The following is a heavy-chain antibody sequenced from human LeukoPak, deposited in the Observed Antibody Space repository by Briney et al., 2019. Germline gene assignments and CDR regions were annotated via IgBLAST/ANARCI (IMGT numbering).Heavy chain of an antibody. V-gene: IGHV4-34*01. D-gene: IGHD3-9*01. CDR3: ARGNILTGYCFDF. Sequence: SETLSLTCAVYGGSITGYYWSWIRQTPGRGLEWVGEIHYTGATSYNPSLKSRATISTDTSKNQFSLRLSSVTAADAAVYYCARGNILTGYCFDFWGQGALVTVSS. J-gene: IGHJ4*02. CDR1: GGSITGYY. CDR2: IHYTGAT.